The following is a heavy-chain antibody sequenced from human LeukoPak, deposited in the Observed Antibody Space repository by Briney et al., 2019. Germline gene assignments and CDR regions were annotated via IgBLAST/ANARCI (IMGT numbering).Heavy chain of an antibody. CDR2: IKSDGSST. CDR1: GFTFSSYW. D-gene: IGHD1-26*01. J-gene: IGHJ4*02. Sequence: PGGSLRLSCTASGFTFSSYWMHWVRQAPGKGLVWVSRIKSDGSSTNYADSVKGRFTMSRDNAKNSLYLQMNSLRAEDTAIYYCARDNYSGSRYFDHWGQGTLVTVSS. CDR3: ARDNYSGSRYFDH. V-gene: IGHV3-74*01.